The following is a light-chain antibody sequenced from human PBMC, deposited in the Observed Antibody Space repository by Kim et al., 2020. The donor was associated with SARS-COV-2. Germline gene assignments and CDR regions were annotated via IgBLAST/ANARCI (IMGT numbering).Light chain of an antibody. Sequence: GQRVTIACSGSSSNIGSNTVNWYQQLTGTAPKLLIYSNKQRTSGVPDRFSGSKSGTSASLAISGLQSEDEADYYCAAWDDSLNGPVFGGGTQRTVL. CDR3: AAWDDSLNGPV. CDR1: SSNIGSNT. V-gene: IGLV1-44*01. CDR2: SNK. J-gene: IGLJ2*01.